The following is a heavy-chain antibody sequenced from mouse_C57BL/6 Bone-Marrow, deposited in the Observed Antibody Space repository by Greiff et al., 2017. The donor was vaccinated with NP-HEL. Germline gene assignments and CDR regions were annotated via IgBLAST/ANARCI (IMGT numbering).Heavy chain of an antibody. J-gene: IGHJ1*03. V-gene: IGHV5-2*01. CDR1: EYEFPSHD. CDR2: INSDGGST. CDR3: ARHGLDYGSSYWYFDV. Sequence: EVQVVESGGGLVQPGESLKLSCESNEYEFPSHDMSWVRKTPEKRLELVAAINSDGGSTYYPDTMERRFIISRDNTKKTLYLQMSSLRSEDTALYYCARHGLDYGSSYWYFDVWGTGTTVTVSS. D-gene: IGHD1-1*01.